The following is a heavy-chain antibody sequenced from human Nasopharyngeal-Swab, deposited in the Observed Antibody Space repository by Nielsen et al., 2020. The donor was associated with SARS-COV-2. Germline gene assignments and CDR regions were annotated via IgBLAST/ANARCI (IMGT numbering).Heavy chain of an antibody. CDR2: ISYDGSNK. J-gene: IGHJ6*03. CDR1: GFTFSNYG. V-gene: IGHV3-30*18. D-gene: IGHD3-9*01. CDR3: AKEYYDILTGYHYMDV. Sequence: GGSLRLSCAASGFTFSNYGLHWVRQAPGKGLEWVAVISYDGSNKYYADSVKGRFTVSRDNSKNTLFLQMNSLRAEDTAMYYCAKEYYDILTGYHYMDVWGKGTTVTVSS.